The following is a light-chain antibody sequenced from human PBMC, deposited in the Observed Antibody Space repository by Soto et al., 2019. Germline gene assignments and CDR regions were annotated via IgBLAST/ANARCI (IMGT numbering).Light chain of an antibody. V-gene: IGLV2-14*01. J-gene: IGLJ2*01. Sequence: QSVLTQPASVSGSPGQSITISCPGTSRYIGTYKYVSWYQQYPGKAPKLMIYDVSDRPSGVSNRFSGSKSGNTASLTISGLQAEDEADYYCSSYTSSSTQVFGGGTKVTVL. CDR1: SRYIGTYKY. CDR2: DVS. CDR3: SSYTSSSTQV.